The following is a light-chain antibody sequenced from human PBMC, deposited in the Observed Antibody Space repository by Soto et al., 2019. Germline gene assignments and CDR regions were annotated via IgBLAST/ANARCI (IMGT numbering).Light chain of an antibody. Sequence: QSALTQPASVSGSPGQSITISCTGTSSDIGGYNDVSWYQQHPGKAPKLMIFGVSNRPSGVSDRFSGSKSGNTASLTVSGLQAADEADYYCRSYRSSSSLVVFGGGTKLTVL. J-gene: IGLJ2*01. CDR3: RSYRSSSSLVV. CDR2: GVS. CDR1: SSDIGGYND. V-gene: IGLV2-14*01.